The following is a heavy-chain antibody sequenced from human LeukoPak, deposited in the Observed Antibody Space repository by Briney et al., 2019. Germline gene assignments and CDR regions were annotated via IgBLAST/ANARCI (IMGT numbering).Heavy chain of an antibody. CDR1: GFTFSDSW. J-gene: IGHJ4*02. CDR2: IKEDGGEK. D-gene: IGHD2-2*01. CDR3: AKGGGYCSTSQCYGIHEFDR. Sequence: PGGSLRLSCAATGFTFSDSWMSWVRQAPGKGLEWLANIKEDGGEKYYVNSVKGRFTISRDNFKNSLYLQMNSLRAEDTAVYYCAKGGGYCSTSQCYGIHEFDRWGQGTLVTVSS. V-gene: IGHV3-7*03.